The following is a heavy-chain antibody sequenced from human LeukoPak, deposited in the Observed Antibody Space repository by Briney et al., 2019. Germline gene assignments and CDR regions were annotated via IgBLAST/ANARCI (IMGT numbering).Heavy chain of an antibody. Sequence: GGSLRLSCAASGFTFSSYAMSWVRQAPGKGLEWVSAISGSGGITYYADSVKGRFTISRDNSKNTLYLQMNSLRAEDTAVYYCAKVVSWDYYYYMDVWGKGTTVTVSS. J-gene: IGHJ6*03. CDR3: AKVVSWDYYYYMDV. D-gene: IGHD2-8*01. CDR1: GFTFSSYA. V-gene: IGHV3-23*01. CDR2: ISGSGGIT.